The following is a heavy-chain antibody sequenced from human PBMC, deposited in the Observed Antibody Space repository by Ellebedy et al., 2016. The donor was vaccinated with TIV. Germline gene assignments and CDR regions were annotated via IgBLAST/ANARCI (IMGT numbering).Heavy chain of an antibody. Sequence: PGGSLRLSCSASGLTFRNYAMHWVRQAPGKGLEYVSAISNNGGSTYYADSVKGRFTISRDNAKNSLYLQMDSLKVEDTAVYYCVRGGYSFQYWGQGTLVSVSP. D-gene: IGHD1-1*01. V-gene: IGHV3-64*04. CDR3: VRGGYSFQY. CDR1: GLTFRNYA. CDR2: ISNNGGST. J-gene: IGHJ4*02.